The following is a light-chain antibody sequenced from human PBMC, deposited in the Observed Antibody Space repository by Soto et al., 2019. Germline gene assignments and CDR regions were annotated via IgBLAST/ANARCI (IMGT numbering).Light chain of an antibody. CDR3: QQRSNWPTIT. V-gene: IGKV3D-20*02. Sequence: EIVLTQSPGTLSLSPGERATLSCRASQSVISSYLAWYQRKPGQAPRLLIYGASSRATGIPDRFSGSGSGTDFTLTISSLEPEDFAVYYGQQRSNWPTITFGQGTRLEIK. CDR1: QSVISSY. CDR2: GAS. J-gene: IGKJ5*01.